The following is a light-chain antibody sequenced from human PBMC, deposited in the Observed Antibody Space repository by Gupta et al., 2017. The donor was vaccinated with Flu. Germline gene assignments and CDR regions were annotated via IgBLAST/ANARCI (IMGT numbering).Light chain of an antibody. CDR3: NQDEHCPYT. V-gene: IGKV2-30*02. J-gene: IGKJ2*01. CDR1: HSRGHRDRNIY. CDR2: KGS. Sequence: FTSGTAATGYSSSSHSRGHRDRNIYLDWFQQRPGQAPRRLIYKGSNRDSGVPDRFSGSGSGTDFTLKITSVDADDVGVYYCNQDEHCPYTFGQGTKLDIK.